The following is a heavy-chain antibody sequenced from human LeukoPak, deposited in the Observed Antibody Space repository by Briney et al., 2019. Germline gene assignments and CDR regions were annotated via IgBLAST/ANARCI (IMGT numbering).Heavy chain of an antibody. CDR2: IYYSGST. CDR3: ARSKGYSYGRYYFDY. Sequence: PSETLSLTCTVSGGSISSSSYYWGWIRQPPGKGLEWIGSIYYSGSTYYNPSLKSRVTISVDTSKNQFSLKLSSVTAADTAVYYCARSKGYSYGRYYFDYWGQGTLVTVSS. D-gene: IGHD5-18*01. CDR1: GGSISSSSYY. J-gene: IGHJ4*02. V-gene: IGHV4-39*07.